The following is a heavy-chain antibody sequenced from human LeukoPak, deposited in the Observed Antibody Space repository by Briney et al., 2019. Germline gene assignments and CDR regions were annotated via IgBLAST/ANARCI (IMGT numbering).Heavy chain of an antibody. CDR1: GFTFSSYG. CDR3: ARDSSGYDY. Sequence: PGGSLRLSCAASGFTFSSYGMHWVRQAPGKGLEWVAVISYDGSSKYYADSVKSRFTISRDNSKNTLYLQMNSLRAEDTAVYYCARDSSGYDYWGQGTLVTVSS. V-gene: IGHV3-30*03. D-gene: IGHD6-19*01. CDR2: ISYDGSSK. J-gene: IGHJ4*02.